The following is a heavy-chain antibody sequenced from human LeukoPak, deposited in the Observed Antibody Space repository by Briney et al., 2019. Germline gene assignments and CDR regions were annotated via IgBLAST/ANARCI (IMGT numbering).Heavy chain of an antibody. V-gene: IGHV3-48*01. CDR1: GFSFSSYS. D-gene: IGHD4-11*01. CDR2: ISTSRRTI. J-gene: IGHJ4*02. CDR3: ASMAVTYYFDF. Sequence: PGGSLRLSCAASGFSFSSYSMNWVRQAPGKGLEWVSYISTSRRTIYYADSVKGRFTISRDNAKNSLYLQMNSLRAEDTAVYYCASMAVTYYFDFWGQGTLVTVSS.